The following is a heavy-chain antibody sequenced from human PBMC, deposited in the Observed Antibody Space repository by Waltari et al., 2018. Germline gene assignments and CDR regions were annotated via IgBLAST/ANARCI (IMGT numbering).Heavy chain of an antibody. CDR1: GYTFTGYY. CDR2: INPNTGDT. V-gene: IGHV1-2*06. Sequence: QVQLVQSGAEVKKPGASVKVSCKASGYTFTGYYFHWVRLAPGQGLEWMGRINPNTGDTTYAQEFQGRVTMTRDTSISTAYMELTSLRSEDTAVYYCARDWGYYSDTSGYPSNWFGPWGQGTLVTVSS. J-gene: IGHJ5*02. D-gene: IGHD3-22*01. CDR3: ARDWGYYSDTSGYPSNWFGP.